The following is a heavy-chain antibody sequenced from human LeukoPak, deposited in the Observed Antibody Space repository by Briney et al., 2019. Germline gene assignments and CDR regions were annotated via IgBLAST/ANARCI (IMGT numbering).Heavy chain of an antibody. J-gene: IGHJ4*02. CDR1: GFTFSDYY. V-gene: IGHV3-23*01. D-gene: IGHD5-18*01. CDR3: AKDRGYSYVQCGDY. Sequence: GGSLRLSCAASGFTFSDYYMSWIRQAPGKGLEWVSAISGSGGSTYYADSVKGRFTISRDNSKNTLYLQMNSLRAEDTAVYYCAKDRGYSYVQCGDYWGQGTLVTVSS. CDR2: ISGSGGST.